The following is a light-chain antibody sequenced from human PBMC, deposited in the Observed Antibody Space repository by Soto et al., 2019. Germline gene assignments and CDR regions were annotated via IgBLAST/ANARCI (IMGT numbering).Light chain of an antibody. Sequence: EIVLTQSPATLSLSPGERATLSCRASQSVSSYLAWYQQKPGQAPRLLIYDASNRATGIPARFSGSGSGTDFTLSISSLDPEDFVVYYCQKRSNWPLTFGKGTKVEMK. V-gene: IGKV3-11*01. CDR3: QKRSNWPLT. CDR1: QSVSSY. J-gene: IGKJ1*01. CDR2: DAS.